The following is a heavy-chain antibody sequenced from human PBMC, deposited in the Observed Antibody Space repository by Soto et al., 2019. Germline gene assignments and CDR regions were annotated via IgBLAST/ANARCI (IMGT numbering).Heavy chain of an antibody. CDR1: GYTFTKFH. D-gene: IGHD3-3*01. CDR2: IIPILGIA. Sequence: GASVKVSCKASGYTFTKFHIHWVRQAPGQGLEWMGRIIPILGIANYAQKFQGRVTITADKSTSTAYMELSSLRSEDTAVYYCARAPGGITIFGVALDIWGQGTMVTVSS. CDR3: ARAPGGITIFGVALDI. V-gene: IGHV1-69*04. J-gene: IGHJ3*02.